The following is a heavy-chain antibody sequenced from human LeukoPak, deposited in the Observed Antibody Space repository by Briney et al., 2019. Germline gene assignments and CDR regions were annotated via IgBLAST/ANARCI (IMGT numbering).Heavy chain of an antibody. V-gene: IGHV4-30-4*08. J-gene: IGHJ4*02. CDR1: GGSISSSSYY. CDR3: ARDSGRGYSYGSPFDY. CDR2: IFYSGGT. Sequence: TLSLTCTVSGGSISSSSYYWGWIRQPPGKGLEWIGYIFYSGGTYYNPSLESRITISVDTSKNQFSLKLSSVTAADTAVYYCARDSGRGYSYGSPFDYWGQGTLVTVSS. D-gene: IGHD5-18*01.